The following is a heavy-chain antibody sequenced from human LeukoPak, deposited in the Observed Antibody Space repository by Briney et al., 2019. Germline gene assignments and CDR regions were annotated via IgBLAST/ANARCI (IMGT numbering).Heavy chain of an antibody. J-gene: IGHJ4*02. V-gene: IGHV1-8*02. CDR2: MKPSSGDT. CDR3: TRGFNGEDS. CDR1: GGTFSSYA. D-gene: IGHD3-10*01. Sequence: ASVKVSCKASGGTFSSYAINWVRQATGQGLEWMGWMKPSSGDTGYTQKFQGRVTMTRDTSISTAYMELSSLRSEDTAVYYCTRGFNGEDSWGQGTLVTVSS.